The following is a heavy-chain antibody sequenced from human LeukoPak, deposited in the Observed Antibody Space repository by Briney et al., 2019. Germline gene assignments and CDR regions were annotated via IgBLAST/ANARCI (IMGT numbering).Heavy chain of an antibody. CDR1: GFTFSSYA. V-gene: IGHV3-30*04. J-gene: IGHJ4*02. D-gene: IGHD3-3*01. CDR2: ISYDGSNK. CDR3: ARDFVPITIFGVVRGGFDY. Sequence: GGSLRLSCAASGFTFSSYAMHWVRQAPGRGLEWVAVISYDGSNKYYADSVKGRFTISRDNSKNTLYLQMNSLRAEDTAVYYCARDFVPITIFGVVRGGFDYWGQGTLVTVSS.